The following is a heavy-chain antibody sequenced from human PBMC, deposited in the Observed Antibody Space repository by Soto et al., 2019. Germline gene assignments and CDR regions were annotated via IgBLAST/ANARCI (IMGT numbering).Heavy chain of an antibody. CDR2: ISAYNGNT. D-gene: IGHD6-19*01. CDR1: GYTFTSYG. CDR3: ASSSGDIAVAAYFDY. V-gene: IGHV1-18*01. Sequence: GASVKVSCKASGYTFTSYGISWVRQAPGQGLEWMGWISAYNGNTNYAQKLQGRVTMTTDTSTSTAYMELRSLRSDDTAVYYCASSSGDIAVAAYFDYWGQGTLVTVSS. J-gene: IGHJ4*02.